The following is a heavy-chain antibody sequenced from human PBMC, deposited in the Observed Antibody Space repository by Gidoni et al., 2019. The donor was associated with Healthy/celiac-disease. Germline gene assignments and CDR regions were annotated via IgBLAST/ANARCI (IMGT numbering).Heavy chain of an antibody. D-gene: IGHD3-9*01. CDR1: GYTFTGYY. CDR2: INPNSGGT. Sequence: QVQLVQSGAEVKKPGASVQVSCKASGYTFTGYYMLWVRQAPGQGLEWMGWINPNSGGTNYAQKFQCRVTMTRDTSISTAYMELSRLRSDDTAVHYCASGTYYDILTGYLHYYFDYWGQGTLVTVSS. V-gene: IGHV1-2*02. CDR3: ASGTYYDILTGYLHYYFDY. J-gene: IGHJ4*02.